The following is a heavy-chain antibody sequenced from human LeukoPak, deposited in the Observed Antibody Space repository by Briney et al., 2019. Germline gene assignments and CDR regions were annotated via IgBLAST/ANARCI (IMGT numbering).Heavy chain of an antibody. V-gene: IGHV3-48*03. D-gene: IGHD6-13*01. Sequence: PGGSLRLSCAASGFTFTIYEMNWVRQAPGKGLEWVSYISSSGSTIYYADSVKGRFTISRDNSKSTLYLQMNSLRAEDTAVYYCARDRAAADLDYWGQGTLVTDSS. CDR3: ARDRAAADLDY. J-gene: IGHJ4*02. CDR1: GFTFTIYE. CDR2: ISSSGSTI.